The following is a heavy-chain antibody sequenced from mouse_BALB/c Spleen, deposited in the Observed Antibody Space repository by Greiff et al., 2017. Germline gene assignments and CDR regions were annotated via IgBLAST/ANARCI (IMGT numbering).Heavy chain of an antibody. V-gene: IGHV1-4*01. CDR1: GYTFTSYT. CDR3: ARGGGSNAMDY. CDR2: INPSSGYT. J-gene: IGHJ4*01. Sequence: VQRVESGAELARPGASVKMSCKASGYTFTSYTMHWVKQRPGQGLEWIGYINPSSGYTNYNQKFKDKATLTADKSSSTAYMQLSSLTSEDSAVYYCARGGGSNAMDYWGQGTSVTVSS. D-gene: IGHD1-1*01.